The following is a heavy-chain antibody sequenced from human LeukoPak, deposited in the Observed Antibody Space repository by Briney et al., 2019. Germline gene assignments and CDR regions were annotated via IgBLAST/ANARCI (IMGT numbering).Heavy chain of an antibody. Sequence: GGSLRLSCAASGFTFSSYGMHWVRQAPGKGLEWVAVISYDGSNKYYADSVKGRFTISRDNSKNTLYLQMNSLRAEDTAVYYCAKSRMVRGVIGQWGQGTLGNVSS. V-gene: IGHV3-30*18. J-gene: IGHJ4*02. CDR3: AKSRMVRGVIGQ. D-gene: IGHD3-10*01. CDR1: GFTFSSYG. CDR2: ISYDGSNK.